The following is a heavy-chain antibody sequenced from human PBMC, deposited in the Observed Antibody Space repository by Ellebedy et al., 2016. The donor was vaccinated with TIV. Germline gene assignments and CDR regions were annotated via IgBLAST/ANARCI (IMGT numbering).Heavy chain of an antibody. D-gene: IGHD2-21*02. CDR2: INHSGST. CDR3: ARQLAYCGGDCIRYYYYGMDV. CDR1: GGSFSGYY. V-gene: IGHV4-34*01. J-gene: IGHJ6*02. Sequence: SETLSLTXAVYGGSFSGYYWSWIRQPPGKGLEWIGEINHSGSTNYNPSLKSRVTISVDTSKNQFSLKLSSVTAADTAVYYCARQLAYCGGDCIRYYYYGMDVWGQGTTVTVSS.